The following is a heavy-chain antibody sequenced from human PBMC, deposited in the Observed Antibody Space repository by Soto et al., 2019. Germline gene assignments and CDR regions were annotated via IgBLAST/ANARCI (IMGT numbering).Heavy chain of an antibody. D-gene: IGHD1-1*01. Sequence: SETLSLTCTVSGGSIISYYWSWIRQPPGKGLEWIGYIYYSGSTNYNPSLKSRVTISVDTSKNQFSLKLRSLRSDDTAIYYCARDSPGVQLEILADAFDIWGQGTMVTVSS. J-gene: IGHJ3*02. CDR1: GGSIISYY. CDR2: IYYSGST. V-gene: IGHV4-59*01. CDR3: ARDSPGVQLEILADAFDI.